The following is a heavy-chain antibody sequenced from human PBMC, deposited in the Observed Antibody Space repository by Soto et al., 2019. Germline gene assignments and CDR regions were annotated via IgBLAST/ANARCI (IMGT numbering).Heavy chain of an antibody. Sequence: QVQLVQSGAEVKKPGASVKVSCKASGYTFSNYAFSWVRQAPGQGLEWMGWIGTYNGITNYSQKFQDRVTMTTDTSTSTAYMELRSLRSDDTAVYYCARDLSRLDSWGQGTLVTVSS. V-gene: IGHV1-18*01. CDR1: GYTFSNYA. CDR3: ARDLSRLDS. D-gene: IGHD6-19*01. J-gene: IGHJ4*02. CDR2: IGTYNGIT.